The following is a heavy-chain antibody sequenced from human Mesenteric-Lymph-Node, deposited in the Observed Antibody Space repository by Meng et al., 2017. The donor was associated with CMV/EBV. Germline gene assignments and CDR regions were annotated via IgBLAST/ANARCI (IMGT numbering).Heavy chain of an antibody. CDR2: IKEDGSEK. Sequence: GESLKISCAASGFRFRNYWMSWVRQAPGKGLEWVANIKEDGSEKYYVDSVKGRFTISRDNAKNSLYLQMNSLRAEDTAVYYCARDGYCSSTSCYTGGYYYYYGMDVWGQGTTVTVSS. D-gene: IGHD2-2*02. CDR3: ARDGYCSSTSCYTGGYYYYYGMDV. CDR1: GFRFRNYW. J-gene: IGHJ6*02. V-gene: IGHV3-7*01.